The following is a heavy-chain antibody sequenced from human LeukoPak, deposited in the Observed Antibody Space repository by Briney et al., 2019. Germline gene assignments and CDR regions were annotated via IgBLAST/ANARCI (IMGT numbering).Heavy chain of an antibody. J-gene: IGHJ4*02. Sequence: GGSLRLSCAVSGFTFSNYWMSWFRQAPGKGLEWVANINQDGSQKFSVDSVKGLFIISRDNAKNSLYLQMNSLRVEDTAMYYCARDWFDGDYDRFDYWGQGTLVTVSS. D-gene: IGHD4-17*01. V-gene: IGHV3-7*03. CDR1: GFTFSNYW. CDR3: ARDWFDGDYDRFDY. CDR2: INQDGSQK.